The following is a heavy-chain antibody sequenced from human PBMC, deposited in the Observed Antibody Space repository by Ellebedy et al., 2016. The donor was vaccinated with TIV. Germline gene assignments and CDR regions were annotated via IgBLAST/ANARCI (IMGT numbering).Heavy chain of an antibody. CDR3: SKGTSSGFNYDRVGSEY. CDR1: GSTFSSFA. CDR2: ISGGGDRT. V-gene: IGHV3-23*01. D-gene: IGHD3-22*01. Sequence: GGSLRLSCAASGSTFSSFAMHWVRQAPGKGLEWLSVISGGGDRTYDADSVKGRFTITRDNSKNTLYLQMDRLRAEDTAVYYCSKGTSSGFNYDRVGSEYWGQGTLVTVSS. J-gene: IGHJ4*02.